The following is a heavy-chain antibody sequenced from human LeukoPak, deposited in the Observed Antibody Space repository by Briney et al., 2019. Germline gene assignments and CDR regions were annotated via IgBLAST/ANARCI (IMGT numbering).Heavy chain of an antibody. CDR1: GFTFSDYY. V-gene: IGHV3-11*01. D-gene: IGHD1-26*01. Sequence: GGSLRPSCAASGFTFSDYYMSWIRQAPGKGLEWVPYISSSGSTIYYADSVKGRFTISRDNAKNSLYLQMNSLRAEDTAVYYCARDLLEASGSSLDYWGQGTLVTVSS. CDR3: ARDLLEASGSSLDY. J-gene: IGHJ4*02. CDR2: ISSSGSTI.